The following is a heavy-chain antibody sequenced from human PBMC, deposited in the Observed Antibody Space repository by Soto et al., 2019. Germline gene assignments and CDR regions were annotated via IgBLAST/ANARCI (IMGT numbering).Heavy chain of an antibody. CDR2: ISYDGSNK. CDR3: ARAQGTGYCSGGSCYEYFQH. J-gene: IGHJ1*01. Sequence: TGGSLRLSSAASGFTCSSYAMHWVRQAPGKGLEWVAVISYDGSNKYYADSVKGRFTISRDNSKNTLYLQMNSLRAEDTAVYYCARAQGTGYCSGGSCYEYFQHWGQGTLVTVSS. D-gene: IGHD2-15*01. V-gene: IGHV3-30-3*01. CDR1: GFTCSSYA.